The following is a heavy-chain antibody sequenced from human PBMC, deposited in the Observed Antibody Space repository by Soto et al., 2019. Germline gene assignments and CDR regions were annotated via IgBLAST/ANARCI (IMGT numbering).Heavy chain of an antibody. J-gene: IGHJ6*02. CDR3: AKAGNCCSSVCCSWLDV. D-gene: IGHD2-2*01. V-gene: IGHV3-23*01. Sequence: EVQLLESGGGLVQPGGSLRLSCAASGFIFSSRAMSWVRQAPGKGLEWAAGISGSGYNTYYAKSVKGRFTISRDNSKNTVYLQLSRLSAEDTAVYYCAKAGNCCSSVCCSWLDVWGQGTPGTVFS. CDR2: ISGSGYNT. CDR1: GFIFSSRA.